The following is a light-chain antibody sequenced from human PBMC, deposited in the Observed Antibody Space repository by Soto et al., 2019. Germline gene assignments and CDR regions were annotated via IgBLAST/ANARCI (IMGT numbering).Light chain of an antibody. CDR1: QSVSSSY. V-gene: IGKV3-20*01. CDR2: AAS. CDR3: QQYGSSPYT. Sequence: EIVLTQSPGTLSLSPGERVTLSCRASQSVSSSYFAWYQQKPGQAPRLLIYAASSRATGIPDRFSGRGSGTDFTLTVSRLEPEDFAVYYCQQYGSSPYTFGQGTQLEIK. J-gene: IGKJ2*01.